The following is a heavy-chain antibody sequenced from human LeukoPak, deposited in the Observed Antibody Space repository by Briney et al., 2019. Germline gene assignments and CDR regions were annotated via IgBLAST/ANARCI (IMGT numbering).Heavy chain of an antibody. Sequence: GGPLRLSCAASGFTLSNAWMNWVRQAPGKGLEWVSAISGSGGSTYYADSVKGRFTISRDNSKNTLYLQMNSLRAEDTAVYYCAKAWEDDSSSQRSDYYYYYYMDVWGKGTTVTVSS. CDR2: ISGSGGST. V-gene: IGHV3-23*01. D-gene: IGHD6-13*01. J-gene: IGHJ6*03. CDR1: GFTLSNAW. CDR3: AKAWEDDSSSQRSDYYYYYYMDV.